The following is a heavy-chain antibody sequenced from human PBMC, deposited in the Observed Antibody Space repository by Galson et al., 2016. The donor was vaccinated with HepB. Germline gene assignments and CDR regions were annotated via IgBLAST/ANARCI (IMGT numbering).Heavy chain of an antibody. CDR2: ISSSGTHT. V-gene: IGHV3-11*06. CDR1: GFTFSDFY. Sequence: SLRLSCAASGFTFSDFYMTWIRLAPGKGLEWVSYISSSGTHTPYADSVRGRFTISRDNSKNTLYLQVHSLRGEDTAVYYCAKGRWDFDSWGQGTLVTVSS. D-gene: IGHD5-24*01. J-gene: IGHJ4*02. CDR3: AKGRWDFDS.